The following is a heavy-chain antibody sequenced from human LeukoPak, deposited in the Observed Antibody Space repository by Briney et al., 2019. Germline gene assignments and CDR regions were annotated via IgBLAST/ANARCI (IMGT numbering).Heavy chain of an antibody. CDR3: ARDGHYDSSGYYFPFDY. CDR1: GFTFSSYS. D-gene: IGHD3-22*01. CDR2: ISSSSSYI. J-gene: IGHJ4*02. V-gene: IGHV3-21*01. Sequence: GGSLRLSCVASGFTFSSYSMKWVRQAPGKGLEWVSSISSSSSYIYYADSVKGRFTISRDNAKNSLYLQMNSLRAEDTAVYYCARDGHYDSSGYYFPFDYWGQGTLVTVSS.